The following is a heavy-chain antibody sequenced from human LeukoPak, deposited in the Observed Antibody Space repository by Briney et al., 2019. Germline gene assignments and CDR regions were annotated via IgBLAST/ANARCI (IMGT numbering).Heavy chain of an antibody. D-gene: IGHD3-10*01. CDR1: GGSISSSNYY. CDR2: IQYSGST. J-gene: IGHJ4*02. CDR3: TRHFGSGRDDY. Sequence: PSETLSLTCTVSGGSISSSNYYWGWIRQPPGKGLEWIGSIQYSGSTYYNPSLKSRVTVSVDTSKNQFTVNLSSVTAADTAVYYCTRHFGSGRDDYWGQGTLVTVSS. V-gene: IGHV4-39*01.